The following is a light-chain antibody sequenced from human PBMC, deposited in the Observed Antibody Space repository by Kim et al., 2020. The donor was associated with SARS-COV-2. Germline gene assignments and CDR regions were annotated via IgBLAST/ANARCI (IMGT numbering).Light chain of an antibody. CDR3: QQYGTSPRT. J-gene: IGKJ1*01. CDR2: GAS. CDR1: QSVSGSS. Sequence: SPCGRASLSCRTSQSVSGSSLAWYQQKPGQAPRLLIYGASSRATGIPDRFSGSGSGTDFTLTISRLEPEDFAVYYCQQYGTSPRTFGQGTKVDIK. V-gene: IGKV3-20*01.